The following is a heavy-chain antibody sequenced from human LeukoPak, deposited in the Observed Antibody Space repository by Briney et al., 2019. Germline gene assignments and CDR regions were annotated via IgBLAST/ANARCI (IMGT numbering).Heavy chain of an antibody. Sequence: GGSLTLSCSASGFTFSDYTMRWLRQAPGERLEFGSAITWSGGKIHYANSVKGRFTISRDNSKNALYLQMGGLRTEDMAVYHCARVKAGATISDFYYYYMDVWGKGTTVTVSS. CDR1: GFTFSDYT. CDR2: ITWSGGKI. J-gene: IGHJ6*03. V-gene: IGHV3-64*01. CDR3: ARVKAGATISDFYYYYMDV. D-gene: IGHD1-26*01.